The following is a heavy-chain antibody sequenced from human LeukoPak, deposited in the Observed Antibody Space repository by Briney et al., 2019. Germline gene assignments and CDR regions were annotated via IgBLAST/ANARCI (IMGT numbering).Heavy chain of an antibody. V-gene: IGHV4-34*01. D-gene: IGHD2-15*01. CDR1: GGSFSGYY. CDR3: ARAVRIGGYFDY. Sequence: SETLSLTCAVYGGSFSGYYWSWIRQPPGKGLEWIGEINHSGSTNYNPSLKSRVTISVDTSKNQFSLKLTYVTAADTAVYYCARAVRIGGYFDYWGQGPLVTVSS. CDR2: INHSGST. J-gene: IGHJ4*02.